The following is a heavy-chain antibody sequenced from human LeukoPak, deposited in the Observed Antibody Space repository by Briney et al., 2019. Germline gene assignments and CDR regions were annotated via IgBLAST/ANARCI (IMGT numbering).Heavy chain of an antibody. Sequence: PGGSLRLSCAASGFTFDDYAMHWVRQAPGKGLEWVSLISWDGGSTYYADSVKGRFTISRDNSKNSLYLQMNSLRAEDTALYYCAEVSVPDYSNYGYYCYMDVWGKGTTVTVSS. CDR3: AEVSVPDYSNYGYYCYMDV. J-gene: IGHJ6*03. CDR1: GFTFDDYA. V-gene: IGHV3-43D*04. CDR2: ISWDGGST. D-gene: IGHD4-11*01.